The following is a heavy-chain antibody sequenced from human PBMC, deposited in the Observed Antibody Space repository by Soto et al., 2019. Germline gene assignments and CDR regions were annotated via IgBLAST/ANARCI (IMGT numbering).Heavy chain of an antibody. J-gene: IGHJ4*02. V-gene: IGHV2-5*02. CDR1: GFSLNTRDVG. CDR3: AHCRGGVATF. Sequence: QITLNESGPALVKPTQTLTLTCTFSGFSLNTRDVGVGWIRQPPGKALEWLGVVYWDDDKTYSPSLKSRLTITNDTPNNQAVLRMPKMDPLDTAPYYCAHCRGGVATFWGQGTRVTVSS. CDR2: VYWDDDK. D-gene: IGHD3-16*01.